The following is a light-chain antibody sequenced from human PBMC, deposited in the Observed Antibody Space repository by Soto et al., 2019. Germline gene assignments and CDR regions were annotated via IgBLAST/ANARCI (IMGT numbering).Light chain of an antibody. CDR1: QSLNND. CDR3: PQYSDWRQYT. V-gene: IGKV3-15*01. J-gene: IGKJ2*01. Sequence: EIILTQSPVTLSVSPGERATLSCRASQSLNNDLAWYQHKPGQSPRLLIYAASSRATGVPARFSGSGSGTEFTLTISGLQSEDFAVYYCPQYSDWRQYTFGQGTRLEV. CDR2: AAS.